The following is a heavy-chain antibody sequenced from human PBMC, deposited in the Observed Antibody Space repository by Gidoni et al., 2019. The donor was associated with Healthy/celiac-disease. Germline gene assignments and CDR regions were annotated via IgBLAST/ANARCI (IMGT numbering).Heavy chain of an antibody. Sequence: VQLVASGGGWVQPGGSVHLFCAASGFTFSGSAMNWVRQAPGKGLEWVCRIRSNANRYATAYAASGKGSFSIYRDDSKNTANLQMNSLNTEDTAVDYCTTYYYDSSGYYHFDYWGQGTLVTVSS. CDR2: IRSNANRYAT. CDR1: GFTFSGSA. J-gene: IGHJ4*02. V-gene: IGHV3-73*01. CDR3: TTYYYDSSGYYHFDY. D-gene: IGHD3-22*01.